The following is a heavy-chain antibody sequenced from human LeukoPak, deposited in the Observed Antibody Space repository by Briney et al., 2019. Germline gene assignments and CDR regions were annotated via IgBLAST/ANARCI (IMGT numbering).Heavy chain of an antibody. CDR2: IWYDASNK. V-gene: IGHV3-30*02. J-gene: IGHJ4*02. CDR3: AIDISTHYFGS. CDR1: GVSFRSYG. D-gene: IGHD3-9*01. Sequence: GGSLRLSCAASGVSFRSYGMHWVRQAPGKGLEWVTFIWYDASNKYYAESVKGRFTISRDNSRNTVFLQMNSLRAEDTAIYYCAIDISTHYFGSWGQGTVVTVSS.